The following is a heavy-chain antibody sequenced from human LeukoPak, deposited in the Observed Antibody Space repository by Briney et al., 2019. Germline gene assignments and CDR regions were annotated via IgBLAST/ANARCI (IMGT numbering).Heavy chain of an antibody. Sequence: SVKVSCKASGGTFSSYAISWVRQAPGQGLEWMGGIIPIFGTTNYAQKLQGRVTMTTDTSTSTAYMELRSLRSDDTAVYYCARDVLPPPVVPAASDAFDIWGQGTMVTVSS. D-gene: IGHD2-2*01. V-gene: IGHV1-69*05. J-gene: IGHJ3*02. CDR3: ARDVLPPPVVPAASDAFDI. CDR2: IIPIFGTT. CDR1: GGTFSSYA.